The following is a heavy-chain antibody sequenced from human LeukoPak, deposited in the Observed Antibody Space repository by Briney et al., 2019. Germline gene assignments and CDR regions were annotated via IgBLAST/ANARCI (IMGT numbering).Heavy chain of an antibody. CDR1: GGSISSYY. Sequence: SETLSLTCTVSGGSISSYYWSWIRQPPGKGLEWIGYIYYSGSTNYNPSLESRVTISVDTSKNQFSLKLSSVTAADTAVYYCARRSLVRGAAIDYWGQGTLVTVSS. J-gene: IGHJ4*02. D-gene: IGHD3-10*01. V-gene: IGHV4-59*08. CDR2: IYYSGST. CDR3: ARRSLVRGAAIDY.